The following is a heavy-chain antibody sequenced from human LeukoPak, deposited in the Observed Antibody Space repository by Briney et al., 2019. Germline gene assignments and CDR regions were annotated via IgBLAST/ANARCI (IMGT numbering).Heavy chain of an antibody. J-gene: IGHJ4*02. V-gene: IGHV3-23*01. CDR1: GFTFSSYG. D-gene: IGHD3-10*01. CDR2: ISGSGGST. Sequence: GGSLRLSCAASGFTFSSYGMSWVRQAPGKGLEWVSFISGSGGSTYYADSVKGRFTISRDNSKNTLYLQMNSLRAEDTAVYYCAIDQDARVLTRGYYFDYWGQGTLVTVSS. CDR3: AIDQDARVLTRGYYFDY.